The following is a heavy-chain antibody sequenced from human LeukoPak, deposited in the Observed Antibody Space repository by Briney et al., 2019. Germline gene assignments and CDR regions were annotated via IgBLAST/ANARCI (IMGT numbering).Heavy chain of an antibody. CDR2: IYYSGGT. CDR3: ARQYSSSWIDY. D-gene: IGHD6-13*01. CDR1: GGSISSYY. V-gene: IGHV4-59*08. J-gene: IGHJ4*02. Sequence: SETLSLTCTVSGGSISSYYWSRIRQPPGKGLEWIGYIYYSGGTNYNPSLKSRVTISVDTSKNQFSLKLSSVTAADTAVYYCARQYSSSWIDYWGQGTLVTVSS.